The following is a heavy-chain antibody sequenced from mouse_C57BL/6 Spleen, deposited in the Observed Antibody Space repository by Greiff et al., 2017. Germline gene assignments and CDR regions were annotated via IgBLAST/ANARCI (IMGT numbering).Heavy chain of an antibody. CDR3: ASDASSPYDWYFDV. CDR1: GFNIKDYY. Sequence: VQLQQSGAELVKPGASVKLSCTASGFNIKDYYMHWVKQRTEQGLEWIGRIGPEDGETKYAPQFQGKATITADTSSNTAYLQISSLTSEDTAVYYCASDASSPYDWYFDVWGTGTTVTVSS. CDR2: IGPEDGET. D-gene: IGHD1-1*01. V-gene: IGHV14-2*01. J-gene: IGHJ1*03.